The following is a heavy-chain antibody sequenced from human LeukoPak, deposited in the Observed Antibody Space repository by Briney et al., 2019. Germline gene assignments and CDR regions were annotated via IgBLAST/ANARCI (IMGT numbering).Heavy chain of an antibody. J-gene: IGHJ6*03. V-gene: IGHV4-39*07. CDR1: GGSISSSSYY. CDR2: IYYSGST. CDR3: ARSGRARNSDSWDNPKYFYYMDV. Sequence: PSETLSLTCTVSGGSISSSSYYWGWIRQPPGKGLEWIGSIYYSGSTYYNPSLKSRVTISVDKSKNQFSLKLSSVTAADTAVYYCARSGRARNSDSWDNPKYFYYMDVWGTGTPVTVSS. D-gene: IGHD6-13*01.